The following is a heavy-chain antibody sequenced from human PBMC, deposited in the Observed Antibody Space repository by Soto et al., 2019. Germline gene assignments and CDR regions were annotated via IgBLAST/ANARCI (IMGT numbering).Heavy chain of an antibody. CDR2: IYYSGST. Sequence: SETLSLTCTVSGGSISSYYWSWIRQPPGKGLEWIGYIYYSGSTNYNPSLKSRVTISVDTSKNQFSLKLSSVTAADTAVYYCARGNYDILTGLDYMDVWGKGTTVTVSS. J-gene: IGHJ6*03. V-gene: IGHV4-59*01. CDR1: GGSISSYY. CDR3: ARGNYDILTGLDYMDV. D-gene: IGHD3-9*01.